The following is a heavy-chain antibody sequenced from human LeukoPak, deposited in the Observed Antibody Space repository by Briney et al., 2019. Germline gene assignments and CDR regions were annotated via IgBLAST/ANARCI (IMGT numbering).Heavy chain of an antibody. CDR3: ARDFVMEWLFYYYGMDV. CDR2: INPSGGST. CDR1: GYTFTGYY. J-gene: IGHJ6*02. V-gene: IGHV1-46*01. Sequence: GASVKVSCKASGYTFTGYYMHWVRQAPGQGLEWMGIINPSGGSTSYAQKFQGRVTMTRDTSTSTVYMELSSLRSEDTAVYYCARDFVMEWLFYYYGMDVWGQGTTVTVSS. D-gene: IGHD3-3*01.